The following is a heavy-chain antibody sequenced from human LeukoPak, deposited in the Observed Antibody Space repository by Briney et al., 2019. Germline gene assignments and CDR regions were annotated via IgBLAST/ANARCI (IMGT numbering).Heavy chain of an antibody. Sequence: SQTLSLTCAVSGGSISSGGYSWSWIRQPPGKGLEWIGYIYHSGSTYYNPSLKSRVTISVDTSKNQFSLKLSSVTAADTAVYYCARLMVDYDYVWGSYRPNWFDPWGQGTLVTVSS. D-gene: IGHD3-16*02. V-gene: IGHV4-30-2*02. CDR3: ARLMVDYDYVWGSYRPNWFDP. CDR1: GGSISSGGYS. CDR2: IYHSGST. J-gene: IGHJ5*02.